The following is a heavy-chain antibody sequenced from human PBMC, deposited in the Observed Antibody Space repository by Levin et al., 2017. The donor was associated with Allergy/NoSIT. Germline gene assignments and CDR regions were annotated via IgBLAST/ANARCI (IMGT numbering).Heavy chain of an antibody. CDR2: ISGSGGST. CDR3: AKDTNYDSSGYHDY. J-gene: IGHJ4*02. V-gene: IGHV3-23*01. Sequence: LGESLKISCAASGFTFSSYAMSWVRQAPGKGLEWVSAISGSGGSTYYADSVKGRFTISRDNSKNTLYLQMNSLRAEDTAVYYCAKDTNYDSSGYHDYWGQGTLVTVSS. D-gene: IGHD3-22*01. CDR1: GFTFSSYA.